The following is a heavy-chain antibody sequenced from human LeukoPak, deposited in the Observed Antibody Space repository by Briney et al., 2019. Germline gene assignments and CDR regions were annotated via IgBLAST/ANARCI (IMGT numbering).Heavy chain of an antibody. Sequence: GGSLRLSCAASGFTFRSHDMSWVRQAPGNGLEWVSGISASGGSTFYADSVKGRFTISRDNSKNTLYLQMNGLRVEDTAVYYCVREGPRGLAFDIWGQGTMVTVSS. CDR2: ISASGGST. CDR3: VREGPRGLAFDI. CDR1: GFTFRSHD. J-gene: IGHJ3*02. V-gene: IGHV3-23*01.